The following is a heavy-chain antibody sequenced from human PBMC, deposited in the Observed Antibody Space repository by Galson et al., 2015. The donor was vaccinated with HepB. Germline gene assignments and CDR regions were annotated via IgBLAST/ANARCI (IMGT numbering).Heavy chain of an antibody. D-gene: IGHD3-22*01. CDR1: GGTFSSYT. CDR2: IIPILGIA. J-gene: IGHJ4*02. Sequence: SVKVSCKASGGTFSSYTISWVRQAPGQGLEWMGRIIPILGIANYAQKFQGRVTITADKSTSTAYMELSSLRSEDTAVYYCARALGYYDSSGYYYWGQGTLVTVSS. V-gene: IGHV1-69*02. CDR3: ARALGYYDSSGYYY.